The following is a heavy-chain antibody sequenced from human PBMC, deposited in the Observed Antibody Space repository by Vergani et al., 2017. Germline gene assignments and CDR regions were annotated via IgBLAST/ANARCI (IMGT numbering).Heavy chain of an antibody. CDR1: GESIISRSYY. Sequence: QMQLQESGPGLVTASETLSLTCTVPGESIISRSYYWGWIRQPPGKGLEWIGSIHNSGNGDSRSSLKSRVTISADTSKNQFSLRLTSVTAADTAVYYCARDTGPRRGQLVRIAAFDIWGQGTMVTVSS. V-gene: IGHV4-39*01. D-gene: IGHD6-6*01. J-gene: IGHJ3*02. CDR3: ARDTGPRRGQLVRIAAFDI. CDR2: IHNSGNG.